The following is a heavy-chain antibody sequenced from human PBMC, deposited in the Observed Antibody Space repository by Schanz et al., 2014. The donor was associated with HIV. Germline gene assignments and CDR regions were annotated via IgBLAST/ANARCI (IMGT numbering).Heavy chain of an antibody. CDR2: LSGSGDRT. CDR3: AKADEIRHFDWYHPPFDS. Sequence: EVQLLESGGGLVQPGGSLRISCVASGFSFLRYVMSWVRQAPGKGLEWLSTLSGSGDRTYYADSVKGRVTISRDNSKNTLYLQMNSLRVEDTAVYYCAKADEIRHFDWYHPPFDSWGQGTLVTVSS. CDR1: GFSFLRYV. J-gene: IGHJ4*02. D-gene: IGHD3-9*01. V-gene: IGHV3-23*01.